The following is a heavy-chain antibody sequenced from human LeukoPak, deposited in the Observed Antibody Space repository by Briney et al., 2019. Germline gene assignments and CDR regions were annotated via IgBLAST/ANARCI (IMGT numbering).Heavy chain of an antibody. D-gene: IGHD4-17*01. Sequence: ASVKVSCKASGYTLTAYYLHWVRQAPGQGLEWMGWINPSSGGTNYEQNFQGRVTMTGDTSISTAYMELSSLTSDDTAVYYCARDWRNYGPDYWGQGTLVTVSS. V-gene: IGHV1-2*02. CDR2: INPSSGGT. CDR1: GYTLTAYY. J-gene: IGHJ4*02. CDR3: ARDWRNYGPDY.